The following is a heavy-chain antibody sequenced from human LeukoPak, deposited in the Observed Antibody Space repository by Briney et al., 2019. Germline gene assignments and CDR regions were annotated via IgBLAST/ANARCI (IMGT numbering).Heavy chain of an antibody. CDR1: GASIDSGDSGGYY. CDR2: VYYSGSL. CDR3: ARRDYAAWFAP. Sequence: PSETLSLTCSVSGASIDSGDSGGYYWAWLRQPPGKGLEWIGSVYYSGSLKYNPSLKGRVSISRDMSKNQFFLNLNSVNATDTAVYYCARRDYAAWFAPWGQGTLVTVSS. J-gene: IGHJ5*02. D-gene: IGHD4/OR15-4a*01. V-gene: IGHV4-39*07.